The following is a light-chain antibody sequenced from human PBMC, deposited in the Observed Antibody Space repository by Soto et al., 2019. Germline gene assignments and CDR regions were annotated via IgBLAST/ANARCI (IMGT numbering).Light chain of an antibody. CDR2: DAS. V-gene: IGKV3-15*01. Sequence: EIVMTQSPATLSVSPGARAPLSCRASQGIGSTLAWYQQKPGQTPRLLIYDASTRATGIPGRFRGSGSGTEFTLTITSLQSEDFAVYYCQQYYKWPQWTIGQGTKVDIK. CDR3: QQYYKWPQWT. CDR1: QGIGST. J-gene: IGKJ1*01.